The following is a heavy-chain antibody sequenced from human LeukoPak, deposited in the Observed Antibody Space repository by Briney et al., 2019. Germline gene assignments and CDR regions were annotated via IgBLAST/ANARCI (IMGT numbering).Heavy chain of an antibody. CDR2: ISGSGGST. D-gene: IGHD6-19*01. CDR1: GFTFSSYA. CDR3: AKDPYSSGWYGPGAWFDY. V-gene: IGHV3-23*01. J-gene: IGHJ4*02. Sequence: GGSLRLSCAASGFTFSSYAMSWVRQAPGKGLEWVSAISGSGGSTYYADSVKGRFTISRDSAKNSLYLQMNSLRAEDTAVYYCAKDPYSSGWYGPGAWFDYWGQGTLVTVSS.